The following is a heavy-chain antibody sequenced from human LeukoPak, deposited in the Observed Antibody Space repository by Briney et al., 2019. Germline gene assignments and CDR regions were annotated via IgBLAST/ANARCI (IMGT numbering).Heavy chain of an antibody. Sequence: ASVKVSCKASGYTFTGYYMFRLRQAPGQGLEWMGRINPDSGGTNYAQKFQGRVTMTRDTSITTAYMELSSLRSDDTAVYYCARDLPSPGISVAEDYWGQGTLVTVSS. J-gene: IGHJ4*02. CDR3: ARDLPSPGISVAEDY. V-gene: IGHV1-2*06. D-gene: IGHD6-19*01. CDR2: INPDSGGT. CDR1: GYTFTGYY.